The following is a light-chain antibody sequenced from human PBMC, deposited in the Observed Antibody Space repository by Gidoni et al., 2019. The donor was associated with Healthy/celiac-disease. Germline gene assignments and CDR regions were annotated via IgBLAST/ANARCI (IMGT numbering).Light chain of an antibody. CDR1: QSVSSSY. CDR2: GAS. V-gene: IGKV3-20*01. J-gene: IGKJ1*01. Sequence: EIVLPQSPGTLSLSPGERATLSCRASQSVSSSYVAWYQQKPGQAPRLLIYGASSRATGIPDRFSGSGSGTDFTLTISRLEPEDFAVYYCQQYGSSPWTFGQGTKVEIK. CDR3: QQYGSSPWT.